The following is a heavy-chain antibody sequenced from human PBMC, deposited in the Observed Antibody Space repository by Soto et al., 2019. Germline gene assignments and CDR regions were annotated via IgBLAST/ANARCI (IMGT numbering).Heavy chain of an antibody. D-gene: IGHD7-27*01. J-gene: IGHJ4*02. CDR3: ARGPPNWGFDY. CDR1: GYTFGSYD. Sequence: ASVKVSCKASGYTFGSYDSKWVRQATGQGPEWMGWMSPNSGNTGYAQKFQGRVTMTRSTSTSTAYMELTSLTSDDTAVYYCARGPPNWGFDYWGRGTLVTVSS. V-gene: IGHV1-8*01. CDR2: MSPNSGNT.